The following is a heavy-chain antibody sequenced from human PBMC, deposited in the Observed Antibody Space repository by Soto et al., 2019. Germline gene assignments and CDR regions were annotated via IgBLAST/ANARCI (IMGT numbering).Heavy chain of an antibody. CDR2: IFYTGST. D-gene: IGHD6-13*01. Sequence: PSETLSLTCTVSGDSFSSGGYYWTWIRQHPGKGLEWIGNIFYTGSTNYNPSLKSRVSISVDTSKNQFSLKLRSVNTADTAVYYCARLQAAAGDNDLTFDYWGQGTLVTVSS. J-gene: IGHJ4*02. V-gene: IGHV4-31*03. CDR3: ARLQAAAGDNDLTFDY. CDR1: GDSFSSGGYY.